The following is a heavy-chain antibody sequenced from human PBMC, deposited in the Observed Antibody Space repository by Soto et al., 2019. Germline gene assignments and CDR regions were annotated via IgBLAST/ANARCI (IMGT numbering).Heavy chain of an antibody. CDR2: ISTTSTYT. Sequence: KSGGSLRLSCAASGFTFSRYYMNWVRQAPGKGLERVSSISTTSTYTHYADSLKGRFTISRDNAKKLLYLQMDSLRAEDTAVYYCARDDGLSSTNVKAFDIWGQGTKVTVSS. CDR3: ARDDGLSSTNVKAFDI. D-gene: IGHD2-2*01. CDR1: GFTFSRYY. J-gene: IGHJ3*02. V-gene: IGHV3-21*01.